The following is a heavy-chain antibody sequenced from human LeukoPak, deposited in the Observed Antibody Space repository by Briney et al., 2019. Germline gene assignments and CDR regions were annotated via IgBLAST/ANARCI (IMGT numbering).Heavy chain of an antibody. J-gene: IGHJ4*02. Sequence: GGSLRLSCAASGFTFSSYSMNWVRQAPGKGLEWVSSISSSSSYIYYADSVKGRFTISRDNAKNSLCLQMNSLRAEDTAVYYRARGDDCSSTSCHFDYWGQGTLVTVSS. CDR3: ARGDDCSSTSCHFDY. CDR1: GFTFSSYS. D-gene: IGHD2-2*01. CDR2: ISSSSSYI. V-gene: IGHV3-21*01.